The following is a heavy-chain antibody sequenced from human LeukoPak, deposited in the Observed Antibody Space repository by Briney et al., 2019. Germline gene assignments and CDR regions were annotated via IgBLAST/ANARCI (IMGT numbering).Heavy chain of an antibody. V-gene: IGHV3-30-3*01. D-gene: IGHD3-10*01. J-gene: IGHJ5*02. CDR3: ARGISMVRGVIPSYNWFDP. CDR1: GFTFSSYA. CDR2: ISYDGSYK. Sequence: GGSLRLSCAASGFTFSSYAMHWVRQAPGKGLEWVAVISYDGSYKYHADSVKGRFTISRDNSRNTLYLQMNSLRAEDTAVYYCARGISMVRGVIPSYNWFDPWDQGTLVTVSS.